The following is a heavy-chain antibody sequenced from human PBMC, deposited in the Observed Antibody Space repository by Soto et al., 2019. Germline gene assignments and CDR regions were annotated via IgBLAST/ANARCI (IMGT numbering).Heavy chain of an antibody. CDR2: IKQDESRK. J-gene: IGHJ3*02. D-gene: IGHD3-22*01. Sequence: EVQLVESGGGLVQPGESLRLTCAASGFSLSNYWMTWVRQAPGKGLEWVANIKQDESRKSYLDSVRGRFTISRDNARNSLSLQMNSLRAEDTALYYCARDVSPGDSTYYLDAFDIWGQGTMVTVSS. V-gene: IGHV3-7*05. CDR3: ARDVSPGDSTYYLDAFDI. CDR1: GFSLSNYW.